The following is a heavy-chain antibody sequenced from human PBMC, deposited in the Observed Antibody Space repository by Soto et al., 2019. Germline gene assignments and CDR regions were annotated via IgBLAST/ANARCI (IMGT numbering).Heavy chain of an antibody. CDR1: GGTFSSYT. Sequence: QVQLVQSGAEVKKPGSSVKVSCKASGGTFSSYTISWVRLAPGQGLEWMGRIIPILGIANYAQKCQGRVTITADKSTSTAYMERCSLRSEDTAVYYCARTYCSGGSCSGQTSCYYGMDVWGQGTTVTVSS. V-gene: IGHV1-69*02. J-gene: IGHJ6*02. D-gene: IGHD2-15*01. CDR3: ARTYCSGGSCSGQTSCYYGMDV. CDR2: IIPILGIA.